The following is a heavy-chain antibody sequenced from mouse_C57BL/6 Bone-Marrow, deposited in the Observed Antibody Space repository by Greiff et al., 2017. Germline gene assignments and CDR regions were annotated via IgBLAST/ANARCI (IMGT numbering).Heavy chain of an antibody. Sequence: QVQLQQSGAELAKPGASVKLSCKASGYPFTSYWMHWVKQRPGQGLEWIGYINPSSGYPKSNQKFQDQATLSAEKSSSTASMQLSSLTYEDSAVYYCARHGNPYYFDDGGQGTTLTVCS. CDR3: ARHGNPYYFDD. CDR1: GYPFTSYW. CDR2: INPSSGYP. V-gene: IGHV1-7*01. D-gene: IGHD2-1*01. J-gene: IGHJ2*01.